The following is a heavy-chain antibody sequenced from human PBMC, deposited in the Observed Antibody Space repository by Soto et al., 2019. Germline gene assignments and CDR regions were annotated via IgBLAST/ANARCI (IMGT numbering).Heavy chain of an antibody. Sequence: EVQLLESGGGLVQPGGSLRLSCAASGFTFSSYAMSWVRQAPGKGLEWVSAISGSGGSTYYADSVKGRFTISRDNSQNTLYLQMNSLRAEDTAVYYCAKAPPSGYGYYPSRFQHWGQGTLVTVSS. CDR2: ISGSGGST. CDR3: AKAPPSGYGYYPSRFQH. J-gene: IGHJ1*01. V-gene: IGHV3-23*01. D-gene: IGHD5-12*01. CDR1: GFTFSSYA.